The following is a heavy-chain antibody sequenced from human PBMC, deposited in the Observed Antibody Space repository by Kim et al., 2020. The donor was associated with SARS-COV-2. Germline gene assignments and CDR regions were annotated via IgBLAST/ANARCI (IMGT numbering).Heavy chain of an antibody. D-gene: IGHD6-6*01. V-gene: IGHV3-9*01. CDR3: AKDVGGGSARDFDY. Sequence: AESVKGRFTISRGNAKNSLYLQMNSLGVEDTALYFCAKDVGGGSARDFDYWGQGALVTVSS. J-gene: IGHJ4*02.